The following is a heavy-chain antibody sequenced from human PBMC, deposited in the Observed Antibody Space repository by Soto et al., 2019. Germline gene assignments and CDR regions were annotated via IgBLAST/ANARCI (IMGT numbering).Heavy chain of an antibody. CDR2: IIPISDTT. D-gene: IGHD2-2*01. CDR1: GGTFSSYA. J-gene: IGHJ6*02. CDR3: ARSQGSSTSLEIYYYYYYGMDV. V-gene: IGHV1-69*01. Sequence: QVQLVQSGAEVKKPGSSVKVSCKASGGTFSSYAISWVRQAPGQGLEWMGGIIPISDTTNYAQKFQGRGTITADESTSTAYMELSSLRSEDTGVYYCARSQGSSTSLEIYYYYYYGMDVWGQGTTVTVSS.